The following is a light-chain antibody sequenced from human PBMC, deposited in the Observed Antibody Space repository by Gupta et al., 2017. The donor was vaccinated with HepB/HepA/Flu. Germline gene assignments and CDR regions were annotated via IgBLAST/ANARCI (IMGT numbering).Light chain of an antibody. CDR2: ENK. V-gene: IGLV3-1*01. CDR1: KLREPY. J-gene: IGLJ2*01. CDR3: EAWDSATEGLV. Sequence: SYELTKLHSGSSCPEQTATIPCSRDKLREPYVSWYQQKPGQAPELVIYENKKRPSGIPERFSGSNSVTTATLTISGAQAMDEADYYCEAWDSATEGLVFGGGTKLAVL.